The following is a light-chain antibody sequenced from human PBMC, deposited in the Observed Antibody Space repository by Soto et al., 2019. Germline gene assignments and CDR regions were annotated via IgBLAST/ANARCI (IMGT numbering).Light chain of an antibody. CDR3: CSYAYTNSWV. J-gene: IGLJ3*02. Sequence: QSALTQPPSASGSPGQSVTISCTGTSSDVVTYNAVSWYQHHPGKAPKLIIYEGNKRPSGVSNRFSGSRSVNVASLTVSGLQAEDEADYYCCSYAYTNSWVFGGGTKLTVL. CDR2: EGN. CDR1: SSDVVTYNA. V-gene: IGLV2-23*01.